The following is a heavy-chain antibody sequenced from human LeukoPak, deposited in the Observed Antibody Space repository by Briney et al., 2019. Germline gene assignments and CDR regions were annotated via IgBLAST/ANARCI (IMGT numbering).Heavy chain of an antibody. D-gene: IGHD3-3*01. CDR2: INPNSGGT. J-gene: IGHJ3*02. V-gene: IGHV1-2*02. CDR3: ARVFGVVIDAFDI. Sequence: GASVKVSCKASGYTFTGYYMHWVRQAPGQGLEWMGWINPNSGGTNYAQKFQGRVTMTRDTSISTAYMELSRLRSDDTAVYYRARVFGVVIDAFDIWGQGTMVTLSS. CDR1: GYTFTGYY.